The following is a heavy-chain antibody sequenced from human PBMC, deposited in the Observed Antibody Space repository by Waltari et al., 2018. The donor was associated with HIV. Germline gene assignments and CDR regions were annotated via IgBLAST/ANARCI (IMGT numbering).Heavy chain of an antibody. CDR2: INHSGST. D-gene: IGHD3-22*01. CDR3: ARGGNLITTTIIVIPETNNAPYYFDY. J-gene: IGHJ4*02. V-gene: IGHV4-34*01. Sequence: QVQLQQWGAGLLKPSETLSLTCAVYGGSFSGYYWSWIRQPPGKGLEWIGEINHSGSTNYNPSLKSRVTISVDTSKNQFSLKLSSVTAADTAVYYCARGGNLITTTIIVIPETNNAPYYFDYWGQGTLVTVSS. CDR1: GGSFSGYY.